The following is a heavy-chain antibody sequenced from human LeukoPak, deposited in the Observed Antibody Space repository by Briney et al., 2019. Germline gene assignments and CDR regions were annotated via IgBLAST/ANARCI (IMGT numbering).Heavy chain of an antibody. J-gene: IGHJ6*03. D-gene: IGHD3-10*02. CDR1: GGSISSGVYY. CDR3: ASGVRGVITDYYYYYMDV. Sequence: SQTLSLTCTVSGGSISSGVYYWSWIRQHPGKGLEWIGYIYYSGSTYYNPSLKSRVTISVDTSKNQFSLKLSSVTAADTAVYYCASGVRGVITDYYYYYMDVWGKGTTVAVSS. CDR2: IYYSGST. V-gene: IGHV4-31*03.